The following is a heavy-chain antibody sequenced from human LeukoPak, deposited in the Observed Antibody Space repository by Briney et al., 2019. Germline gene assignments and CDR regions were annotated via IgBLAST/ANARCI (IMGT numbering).Heavy chain of an antibody. V-gene: IGHV1-2*04. J-gene: IGHJ4*02. Sequence: ASVKVPCKASGYTFTGYYMHWVRQAPGQGLEWMGWINPNSGGTNYAQKFQGWVTMTRDTSISTAYMELSSLRSEDTAVYYCATDRGGSYAGPFDYWGQGTLVTVSS. CDR1: GYTFTGYY. D-gene: IGHD1-26*01. CDR2: INPNSGGT. CDR3: ATDRGGSYAGPFDY.